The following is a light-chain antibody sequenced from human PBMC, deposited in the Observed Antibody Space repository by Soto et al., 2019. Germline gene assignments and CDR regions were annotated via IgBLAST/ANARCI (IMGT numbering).Light chain of an antibody. Sequence: DIVVTQSPLTLPVTPGETASISCRSSQSLLHSNGYNYLDWYRQRPGQPPTLLINWASTRQSGVPARFRGSGSGTEFTLTITDLQAEDLAVYYCQQFHTIPWTFGQGTKVDIK. CDR3: QQFHTIPWT. J-gene: IGKJ1*01. CDR1: QSLLHSNGYNY. V-gene: IGKV4-1*01. CDR2: WAS.